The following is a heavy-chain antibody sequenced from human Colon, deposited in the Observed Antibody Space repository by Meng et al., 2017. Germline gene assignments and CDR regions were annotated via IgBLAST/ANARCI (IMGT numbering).Heavy chain of an antibody. Sequence: SVTVSCKASGGTFSSYAISWVRQAPGQGLEWMGGIIPIFGTANYAQKFQGRVTITADESTSTAYMELSSLRSEDTAVYYCARGGYYYGSGSYYKVAYYYYGMDVWGQGTTVTVSS. J-gene: IGHJ6*02. CDR3: ARGGYYYGSGSYYKVAYYYYGMDV. D-gene: IGHD3-10*01. CDR1: GGTFSSYA. V-gene: IGHV1-69*13. CDR2: IIPIFGTA.